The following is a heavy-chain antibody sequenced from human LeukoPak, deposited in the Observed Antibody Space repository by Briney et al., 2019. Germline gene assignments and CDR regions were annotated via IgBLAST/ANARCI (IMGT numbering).Heavy chain of an antibody. J-gene: IGHJ6*03. V-gene: IGHV1-69*01. CDR3: ARDPHYYDSSDYGYYYYYMDV. CDR1: GGTFSSYA. Sequence: SVKVSYKASGGTFSSYAISWVRQAPGQGLEWMGGIIPIFGTANYAQKFQGRVTITADESASTAYMELSSLRSEDTAVYYCARDPHYYDSSDYGYYYYYMDVWGKGTTVTVSS. D-gene: IGHD3-22*01. CDR2: IIPIFGTA.